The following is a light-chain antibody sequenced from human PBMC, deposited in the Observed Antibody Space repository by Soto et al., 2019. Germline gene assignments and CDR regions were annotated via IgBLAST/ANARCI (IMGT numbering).Light chain of an antibody. CDR2: RAS. Sequence: EIVLTQSPGTLSLSPGERATLSCRASQSVSSSYLAWYQQKPGQAPKVLIYRASSRATGIPDRFSGSGSGTDFTLTISRLEPEDFATYYCQQYNSLWTFGQGTKVEIK. J-gene: IGKJ1*01. V-gene: IGKV3-20*01. CDR1: QSVSSSY. CDR3: QQYNSLWT.